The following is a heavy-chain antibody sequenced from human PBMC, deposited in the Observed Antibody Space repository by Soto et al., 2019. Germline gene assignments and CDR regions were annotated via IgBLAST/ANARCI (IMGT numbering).Heavy chain of an antibody. CDR1: GFTFSSYA. Sequence: QVQLVESGGGVVQPGRSLRLSCAASGFTFSSYAMHWVRQAPGKGLEWVAVISYDGSNKYYADSVKGRFTISRDNSKSTLYLQMNSLRAEDTAVYYCARDSRSSGWLDYWGQGTLVTVSS. V-gene: IGHV3-30-3*01. D-gene: IGHD6-19*01. CDR3: ARDSRSSGWLDY. J-gene: IGHJ4*02. CDR2: ISYDGSNK.